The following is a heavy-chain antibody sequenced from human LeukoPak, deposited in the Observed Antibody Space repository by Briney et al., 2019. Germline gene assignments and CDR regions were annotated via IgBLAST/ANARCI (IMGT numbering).Heavy chain of an antibody. V-gene: IGHV3-30*02. Sequence: GGSLRLSCAASGFTFSSYGMHWVRQAPGKGLEWVAFIRYDGSNKYYADSVKGRFTISRENAKNSLYLQMNSLRAGDTAVYYCARVSTEFGGPYDYWGQGTLVTVSS. CDR3: ARVSTEFGGPYDY. J-gene: IGHJ4*02. D-gene: IGHD3-10*01. CDR1: GFTFSSYG. CDR2: IRYDGSNK.